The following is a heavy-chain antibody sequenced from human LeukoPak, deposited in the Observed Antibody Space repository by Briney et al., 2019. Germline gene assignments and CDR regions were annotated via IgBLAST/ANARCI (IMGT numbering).Heavy chain of an antibody. V-gene: IGHV4-59*08. Sequence: SETLSLTCTVSGGSISSYYWSWIRQPPGKGLEWIGYIYYSGSTNYNPSLKSRVTISVDTSKNQFSLKLSSVTAADTAVYYYARQPRGATIDYWGQGTLVTVSS. J-gene: IGHJ4*02. CDR3: ARQPRGATIDY. CDR1: GGSISSYY. D-gene: IGHD5-12*01. CDR2: IYYSGST.